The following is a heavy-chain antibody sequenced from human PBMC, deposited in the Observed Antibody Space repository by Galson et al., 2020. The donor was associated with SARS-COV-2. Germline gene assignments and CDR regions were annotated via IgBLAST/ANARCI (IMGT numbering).Heavy chain of an antibody. V-gene: IGHV3-30*03. CDR3: ARDVLYDSSGYAPGMDV. Sequence: GESLKISCAASGFTFSSYGMHWVRQAPGKGLEWVAVISYDGSNKYYADSVKGRFTISRDNSKNTLYLQMNSLRAEDTAVYYCARDVLYDSSGYAPGMDVWGQGTTVTVSS. CDR1: GFTFSSYG. CDR2: ISYDGSNK. D-gene: IGHD3-22*01. J-gene: IGHJ6*02.